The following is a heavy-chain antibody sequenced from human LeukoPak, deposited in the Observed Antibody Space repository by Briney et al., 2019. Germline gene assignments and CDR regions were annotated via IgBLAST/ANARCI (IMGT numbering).Heavy chain of an antibody. J-gene: IGHJ4*02. CDR3: ASQWGEIQYEFWSGYFY. D-gene: IGHD3-3*01. CDR2: IYSGGST. V-gene: IGHV3-53*04. CDR1: GFNFSYA. Sequence: GGSLRLSCAASGFNFSYAMSWASQAPGKGLEWVSVIYSGGSTYYADSVKGRFTISRHNSKNTLYLQMNSLRAEDTAVYYCASQWGEIQYEFWSGYFYWGQGTLVAVSS.